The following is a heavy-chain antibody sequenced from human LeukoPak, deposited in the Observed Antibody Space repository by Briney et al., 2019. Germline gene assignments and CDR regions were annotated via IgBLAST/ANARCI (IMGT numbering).Heavy chain of an antibody. V-gene: IGHV3-74*01. CDR1: EFTFSTYS. CDR2: TNTDGSTI. Sequence: GGSLRLSCAASEFTFSTYSMHWVRQAPGKGLVWVSRTNTDGSTISYADSVKGRFTISRDNAKNTLYLQMNSLRAEDTAVYYCAKALGGSYYYGMDVWGQGTTVTVSS. CDR3: AKALGGSYYYGMDV. J-gene: IGHJ6*02. D-gene: IGHD2-15*01.